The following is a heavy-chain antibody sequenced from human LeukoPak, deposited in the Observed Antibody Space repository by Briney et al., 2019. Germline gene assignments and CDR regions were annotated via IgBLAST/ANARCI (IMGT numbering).Heavy chain of an antibody. Sequence: GGSLRLSCAASGFTFSNAWMSWVRQAPGKGLEWVAVISYDGSNKYYADSVKGRFTISRDNSKNTLYLQMNSLRAEDTAVYYCAKDPQLYNWFDPWGQGTLVTVSS. D-gene: IGHD1-1*01. J-gene: IGHJ5*02. CDR3: AKDPQLYNWFDP. V-gene: IGHV3-30*18. CDR2: ISYDGSNK. CDR1: GFTFSNAW.